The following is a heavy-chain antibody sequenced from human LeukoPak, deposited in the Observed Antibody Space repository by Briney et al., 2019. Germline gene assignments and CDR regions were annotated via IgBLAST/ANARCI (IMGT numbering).Heavy chain of an antibody. Sequence: GGSLRLSCAASGFTFSSYSMNWVRQAPGKGLEWVSSISGSSSYIYYADSVKGRFTISRHNAKNSQYLQMNSLRAEDTAVYYCARAQRGDYMDVWGKGTTVTISS. V-gene: IGHV3-21*01. J-gene: IGHJ6*03. D-gene: IGHD6-25*01. CDR3: ARAQRGDYMDV. CDR2: ISGSSSYI. CDR1: GFTFSSYS.